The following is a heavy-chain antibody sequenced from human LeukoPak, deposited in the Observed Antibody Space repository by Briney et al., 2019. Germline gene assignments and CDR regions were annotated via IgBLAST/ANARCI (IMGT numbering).Heavy chain of an antibody. V-gene: IGHV3-74*01. CDR1: GFTFSRYW. J-gene: IGHJ4*02. CDR2: INIDGSTS. CDR3: ARASALATPPFAY. D-gene: IGHD5-12*01. Sequence: GGSLRLSCAASGFTFSRYWMHWVCQAPGKGLVWVSRINIDGSTSNYADSVKGRFTISRDNAKNAVYLQMSSLRVEDTAVYYCARASALATPPFAYWGQGILVTVSS.